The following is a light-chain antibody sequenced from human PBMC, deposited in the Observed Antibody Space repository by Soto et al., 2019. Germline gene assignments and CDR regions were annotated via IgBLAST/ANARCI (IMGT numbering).Light chain of an antibody. CDR2: DES. CDR3: QQYDNLPYT. Sequence: DIQMTQSPSSLSASVGDRVTITCQASQDISNYLNWYQQKPGKAPKLLIYDESNLEPGVPSRFSGSGSGTDFTFTNSSLQPEDIATYYRQQYDNLPYTFGQGTKLEIK. V-gene: IGKV1-33*01. J-gene: IGKJ2*01. CDR1: QDISNY.